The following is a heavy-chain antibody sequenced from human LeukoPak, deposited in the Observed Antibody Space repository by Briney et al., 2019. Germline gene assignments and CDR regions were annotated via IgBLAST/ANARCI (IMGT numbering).Heavy chain of an antibody. CDR1: GYTFTSYD. D-gene: IGHD1-26*01. CDR2: MNPNSGNT. J-gene: IGHJ4*02. V-gene: IGHV1-8*03. CDR3: ASINTGSYYATFDC. Sequence: ASVKVSCKASGYTFTSYDINWVRQAPGQGLEYMGWMNPNSGNTGYGQKFQDRVTITKDTSITTVYMELSSLRSEDTAVYYCASINTGSYYATFDCWGQGTLVTVSS.